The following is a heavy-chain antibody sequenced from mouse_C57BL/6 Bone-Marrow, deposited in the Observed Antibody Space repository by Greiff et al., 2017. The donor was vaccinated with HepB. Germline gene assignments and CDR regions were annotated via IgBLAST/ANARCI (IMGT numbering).Heavy chain of an antibody. V-gene: IGHV7-1*01. CDR3: ARDSYYYGSSPFAY. J-gene: IGHJ3*01. Sequence: EVNLVESGGGLVQSARSLRLSCATSGFTFSDFYMEWVRQAPGKGLEWIAASRNKANDYTTEYSASVKGRFIVSRDTSQSILYLQMNALRAEDTAIYYCARDSYYYGSSPFAYWGQGTLVTVSA. D-gene: IGHD1-1*01. CDR2: SRNKANDYTT. CDR1: GFTFSDFY.